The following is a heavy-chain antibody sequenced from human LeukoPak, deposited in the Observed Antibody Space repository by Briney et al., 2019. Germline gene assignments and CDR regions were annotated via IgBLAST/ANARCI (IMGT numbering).Heavy chain of an antibody. Sequence: PGGSLRLSCAASGFSVSSNYMSWVRQAPGKGLEWVSVIYSGGSTYYADSVKGRFTISRDNSKNTLYLQMNSLRAEDTAVYYCARQVSAAGPLWDWGQGTLVTVSS. CDR2: IYSGGST. D-gene: IGHD6-13*01. CDR1: GFSVSSNY. V-gene: IGHV3-66*04. CDR3: ARQVSAAGPLWD. J-gene: IGHJ4*02.